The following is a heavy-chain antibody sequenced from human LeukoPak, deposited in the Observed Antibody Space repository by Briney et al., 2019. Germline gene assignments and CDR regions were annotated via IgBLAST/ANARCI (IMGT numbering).Heavy chain of an antibody. D-gene: IGHD3-3*02. V-gene: IGHV4-59*01. J-gene: IGHJ4*02. CDR1: GGSMRRYY. CDR2: MYYSGST. Sequence: PSETLSLTCTVSGGSMRRYYWCWIRQPPGKGLEWIGYMYYSGSTKYNPSLKSRVTISVDTSKNQFSLKLRSVTAAVTARYCFAGSSTGSYFDYWGQGTLVTVSS. CDR3: AGSSTGSYFDY.